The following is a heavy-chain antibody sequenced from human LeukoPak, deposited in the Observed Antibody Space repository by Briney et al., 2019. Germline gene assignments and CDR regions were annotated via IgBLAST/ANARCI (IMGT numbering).Heavy chain of an antibody. CDR1: GFTFSSYS. V-gene: IGHV3-21*04. CDR2: ISSSSSYI. J-gene: IGHJ4*02. Sequence: GGSLILSCAASGFTFSSYSMNWVRQAPGKGVEWVSSISSSSSYIYYAASVKGRFTISRDNAKNSLYLQMNSLRAEDTAVYYCASTVTTVYWGQGTLVTVSS. CDR3: ASTVTTVY. D-gene: IGHD4-17*01.